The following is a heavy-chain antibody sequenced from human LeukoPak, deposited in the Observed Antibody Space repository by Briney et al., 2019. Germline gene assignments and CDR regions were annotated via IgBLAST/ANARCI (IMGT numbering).Heavy chain of an antibody. Sequence: GGSPRLSCAASGFTFSSYAMHWVRQAPGKGLEWVAVISYDGSNKYYADSVKGRFTISRDNSKNTLYLQMNSLRAEDTAVYYCAKEITRWTTALTPDLDYWGQGTLVTVSS. J-gene: IGHJ4*02. CDR1: GFTFSSYA. CDR3: AKEITRWTTALTPDLDY. CDR2: ISYDGSNK. D-gene: IGHD4-11*01. V-gene: IGHV3-30-3*01.